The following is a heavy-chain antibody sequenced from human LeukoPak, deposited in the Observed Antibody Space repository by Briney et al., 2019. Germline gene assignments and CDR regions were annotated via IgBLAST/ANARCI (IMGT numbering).Heavy chain of an antibody. V-gene: IGHV3-74*01. D-gene: IGHD2-21*01. Sequence: GGSLRLSCAASGFTFSSYWMHWVRHAPGKRLVWVSRVNSDGRSTSYADSAKGRFTISRDNAKNTLYLQMNSLRAEDTAVYYCVRDVWGDRDSYFDYWGQGTLVTVSS. CDR2: VNSDGRST. CDR1: GFTFSSYW. J-gene: IGHJ4*02. CDR3: VRDVWGDRDSYFDY.